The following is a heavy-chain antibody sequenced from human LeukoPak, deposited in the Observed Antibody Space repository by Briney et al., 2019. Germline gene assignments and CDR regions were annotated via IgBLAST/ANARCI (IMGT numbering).Heavy chain of an antibody. J-gene: IGHJ6*02. D-gene: IGHD3-22*01. Sequence: PSETLSLTCAVSGGSISSSNWWSWVRQPPGKGLEWIGEIYHSGSTNYNPSLKSRVTISVDKSKNQFSLKLSSVTAADTAVYYCARGMYDNSGQHYYFYYALEVWGQGTTVIVSS. V-gene: IGHV4-4*02. CDR3: ARGMYDNSGQHYYFYYALEV. CDR2: IYHSGST. CDR1: GGSISSSNW.